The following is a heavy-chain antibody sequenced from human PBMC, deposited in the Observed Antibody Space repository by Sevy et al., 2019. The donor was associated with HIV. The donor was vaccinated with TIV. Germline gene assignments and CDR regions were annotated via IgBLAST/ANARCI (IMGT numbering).Heavy chain of an antibody. Sequence: GGSLRLSCAASGFTFSSYGMHWVRQAPGKGLEWVAVIWYDGSNKYYADSVKGRFTISRDNSKNTLYLQMNSLRAEDTAVYYCASQGYCSGGSCYRYFDYWGQGILVTVS. J-gene: IGHJ4*02. CDR3: ASQGYCSGGSCYRYFDY. CDR1: GFTFSSYG. D-gene: IGHD2-15*01. V-gene: IGHV3-33*01. CDR2: IWYDGSNK.